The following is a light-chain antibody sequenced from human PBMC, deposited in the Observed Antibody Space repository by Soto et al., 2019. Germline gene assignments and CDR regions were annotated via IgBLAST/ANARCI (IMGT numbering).Light chain of an antibody. CDR2: EVS. CDR3: SSYTGSSINSVV. V-gene: IGLV2-14*01. J-gene: IGLJ2*01. CDR1: SSDVGKYNY. Sequence: QSVLTQPASVSGSPGQSITISCTGTSSDVGKYNYVSWYQQHPAKAPKLMIFEVSNRPSGVSNRFSGSKSGNTATLTISGLQAEDEAEYYRSSYTGSSINSVVFGGGTKLTVL.